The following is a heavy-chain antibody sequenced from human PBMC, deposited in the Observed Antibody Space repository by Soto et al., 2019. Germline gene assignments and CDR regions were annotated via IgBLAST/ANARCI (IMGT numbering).Heavy chain of an antibody. CDR1: GFSFSSCE. J-gene: IGHJ4*02. Sequence: DVQLVESGGGLVQPGGSLRLSCAASGFSFSSCEMSWVRQAPGKGLEWVSYISGSGTSTQYSDSVKGRFTISRDNAKNSLHLQMTSLGAEDTAVYYCASKIVTPGYHYYDYWGQGTVVTVSS. CDR2: ISGSGTST. CDR3: ASKIVTPGYHYYDY. D-gene: IGHD3-9*01. V-gene: IGHV3-48*03.